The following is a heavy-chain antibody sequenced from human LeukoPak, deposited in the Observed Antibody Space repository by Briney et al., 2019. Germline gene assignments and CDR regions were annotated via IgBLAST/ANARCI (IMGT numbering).Heavy chain of an antibody. D-gene: IGHD3-16*02. Sequence: PSETLSLTCSVSGGSISSSNYYCGWVRQPPGKGLEWIGNIYYGGNTYYNPSLKSRVTLSVDTSKKQFSLKLSSVTAADTAVYYCARDPSYSSRLGELSHPWGQGTLVTVSS. J-gene: IGHJ5*02. CDR2: IYYGGNT. CDR1: GGSISSSNYY. CDR3: ARDPSYSSRLGELSHP. V-gene: IGHV4-39*07.